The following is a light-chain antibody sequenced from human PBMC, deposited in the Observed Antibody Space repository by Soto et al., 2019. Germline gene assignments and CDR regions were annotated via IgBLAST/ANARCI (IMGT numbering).Light chain of an antibody. Sequence: DIQLTQSPSFLSASVGDRVTITCRASQGISSYLAWYQQKPGKAPKLLIYVAPTLQSGVPSRFSGSGSGTEFTLTISSLQPEDFATYYSQQLNSYPRVTFGGGTKVEIK. CDR2: VAP. CDR1: QGISSY. V-gene: IGKV1-9*01. J-gene: IGKJ4*01. CDR3: QQLNSYPRVT.